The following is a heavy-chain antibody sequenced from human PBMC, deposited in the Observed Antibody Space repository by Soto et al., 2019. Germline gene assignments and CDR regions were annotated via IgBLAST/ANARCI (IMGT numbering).Heavy chain of an antibody. J-gene: IGHJ4*02. CDR3: ARYRSLYGYHESSSYYFDY. V-gene: IGHV4-61*01. CDR2: IYHSGST. Sequence: PSETLSLTCTVSGGSVSSGTYYWTWIRQSPGKGLEWIGCIYHSGSTKYNPSLKSRVTISLDTSKNQFSLRLSSVTAADTAVYSCARYRSLYGYHESSSYYFDYWGQGTRVTVSS. D-gene: IGHD2-2*02. CDR1: GGSVSSGTYY.